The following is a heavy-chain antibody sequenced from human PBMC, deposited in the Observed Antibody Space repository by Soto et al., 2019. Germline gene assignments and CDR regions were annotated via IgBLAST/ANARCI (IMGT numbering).Heavy chain of an antibody. D-gene: IGHD2-15*01. V-gene: IGHV6-1*01. CDR2: TYYRSKWYN. J-gene: IGHJ5*02. Sequence: SQTLSLTCAISGDSVSSNSAAWNWIRQSPSRGLEWLGRTYYRSKWYNDYAVSVKSRITINPDTSKNQFSLQLNSVTPEDTAVYYCAREVVVVVAASRTDWFDPWGQGTLVTVSS. CDR3: AREVVVVVAASRTDWFDP. CDR1: GDSVSSNSAA.